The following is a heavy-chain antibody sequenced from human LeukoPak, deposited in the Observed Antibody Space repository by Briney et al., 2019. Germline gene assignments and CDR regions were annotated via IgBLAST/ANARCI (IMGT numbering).Heavy chain of an antibody. V-gene: IGHV3-23*01. Sequence: GGSLRLSCAASGFTFSSYAMSWVRQAPGKGLEWVSAISGSGGNTYYADSVKGRFTISRDNAKNSLYLQMNSLRAEDTALYYCARHYYDSSGYYLPRYFDLWGRGTLVTVPS. CDR1: GFTFSSYA. J-gene: IGHJ2*01. CDR3: ARHYYDSSGYYLPRYFDL. D-gene: IGHD3-22*01. CDR2: ISGSGGNT.